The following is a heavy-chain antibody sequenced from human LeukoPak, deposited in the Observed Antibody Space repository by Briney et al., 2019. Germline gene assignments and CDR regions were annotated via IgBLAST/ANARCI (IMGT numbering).Heavy chain of an antibody. V-gene: IGHV1-18*04. D-gene: IGHD6-19*01. CDR3: ARKGGGWPDYDY. J-gene: IGHJ4*02. CDR2: ISVHNGNT. Sequence: ASVKVSCKASAYPFSIYGISWVRQAPRQGLEWMGWISVHNGNTNYAQKFQGRVTMTTDTSTSTAYMELRSLRSDDTAVYYCARKGGGWPDYDYWGQGSLVTVSS. CDR1: AYPFSIYG.